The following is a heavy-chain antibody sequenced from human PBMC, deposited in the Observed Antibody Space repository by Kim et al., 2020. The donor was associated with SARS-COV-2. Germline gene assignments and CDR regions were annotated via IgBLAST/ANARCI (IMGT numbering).Heavy chain of an antibody. J-gene: IGHJ4*02. Sequence: KSRVTLSVDTSKNQFSLKLSSVTAADTAVYYCARMGLDYGGNSRGYYFDYWGQGTLVTVSS. V-gene: IGHV4-39*01. CDR3: ARMGLDYGGNSRGYYFDY. D-gene: IGHD4-17*01.